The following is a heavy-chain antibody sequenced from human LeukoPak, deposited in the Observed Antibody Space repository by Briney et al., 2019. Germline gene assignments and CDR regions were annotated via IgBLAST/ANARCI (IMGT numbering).Heavy chain of an antibody. J-gene: IGHJ6*02. CDR3: ARGKDDILTGYRTTTPARIYYYYYGTDV. CDR1: GGSFSGYY. Sequence: SETLSLTCAVYGGSFSGYYWSWTRQPPGKGLEWIGEINHSGSTNYNPSLKSRVTISVDTSKNQFSLKLSSVTAADTAVYYCARGKDDILTGYRTTTPARIYYYYYGTDVWGQGTTVTVSS. CDR2: INHSGST. V-gene: IGHV4-34*01. D-gene: IGHD3-9*01.